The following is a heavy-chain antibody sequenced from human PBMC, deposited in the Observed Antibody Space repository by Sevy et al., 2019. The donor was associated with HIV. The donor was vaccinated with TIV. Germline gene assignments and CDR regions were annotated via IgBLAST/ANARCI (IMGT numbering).Heavy chain of an antibody. Sequence: GGSLRLSCAASGFTFSNAWMTWVRQAPGKGLEWVGRIKSKTDGGTTDYAAPVKGRFTISRDDSKNTLYLQMNSLKTEDTAVYYCTTDTYSGYDLAYYYYGMDVWGQGTTVTVSS. CDR2: IKSKTDGGTT. D-gene: IGHD5-12*01. J-gene: IGHJ6*02. V-gene: IGHV3-15*01. CDR3: TTDTYSGYDLAYYYYGMDV. CDR1: GFTFSNAW.